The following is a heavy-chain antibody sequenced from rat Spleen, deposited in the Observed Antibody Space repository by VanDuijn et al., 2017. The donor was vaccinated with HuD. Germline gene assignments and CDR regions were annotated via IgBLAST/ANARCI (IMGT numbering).Heavy chain of an antibody. CDR1: GFTFSDYY. CDR2: ISYEGSST. V-gene: IGHV5-22*01. J-gene: IGHJ3*01. Sequence: EVQLVESGGGLVQPGRSLKLSCAASGFTFSDYYMAWVRQAPKKGLEWVASISYEGSSTYYGDSVKGRFTISRDNAKSTLYLQMDSLRSEDTATYYCTTGLYTTDYYYSFAYWGQGTLVTVSS. D-gene: IGHD1-6*01. CDR3: TTGLYTTDYYYSFAY.